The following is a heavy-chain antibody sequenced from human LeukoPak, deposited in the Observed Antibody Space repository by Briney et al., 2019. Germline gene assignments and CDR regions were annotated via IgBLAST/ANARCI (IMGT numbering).Heavy chain of an antibody. D-gene: IGHD4-11*01. CDR1: GFTFTNAW. CDR2: IKSKIDGGTT. V-gene: IGHV3-15*01. Sequence: PGGSLRLSCAASGFTFTNAWMSWVRQALGKGGECGGRIKSKIDGGTTDYATPMKGRLTISRDDSKNTLYLQMNSQKTEDTAVYYCTTDHQTTVSPYYYYYYMDVWGKGTTVTVSS. J-gene: IGHJ6*03. CDR3: TTDHQTTVSPYYYYYYMDV.